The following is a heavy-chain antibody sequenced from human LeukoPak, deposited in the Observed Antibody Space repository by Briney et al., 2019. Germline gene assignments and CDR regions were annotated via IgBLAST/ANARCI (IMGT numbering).Heavy chain of an antibody. V-gene: IGHV3-23*01. CDR3: AKDSAGH. CDR1: GFTFSSYA. CDR2: IRVSGGST. D-gene: IGHD3-10*01. Sequence: GGSLRLSCAASGFTFSSYAMNWVRQAPGKGLEWVSAIRVSGGSTYYADSVKGRFTTTRDNSKNTLYLQMNSLRAEDTAVYYCAKDSAGHWGQGTLVTVSS. J-gene: IGHJ4*02.